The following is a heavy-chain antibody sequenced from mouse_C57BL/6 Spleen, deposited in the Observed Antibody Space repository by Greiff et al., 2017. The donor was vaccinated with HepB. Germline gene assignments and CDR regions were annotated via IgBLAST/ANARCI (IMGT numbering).Heavy chain of an antibody. CDR3: ASDYDVWFAY. V-gene: IGHV3-6*01. CDR2: ISYDGSN. J-gene: IGHJ3*01. D-gene: IGHD2-12*01. Sequence: ESGPGLVKPSQSLSLTCSVTGYSITSGYYWNWIRQFPGNKLEWMGYISYDGSNNYNPSLKNRISITRDTSKNQFFLKLNSVTTEDTATYYCASDYDVWFAYWGQGTLVTVSA. CDR1: GYSITSGYY.